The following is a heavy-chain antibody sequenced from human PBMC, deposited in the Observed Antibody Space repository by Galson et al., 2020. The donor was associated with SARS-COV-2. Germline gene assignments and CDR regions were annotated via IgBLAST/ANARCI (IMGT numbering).Heavy chain of an antibody. CDR2: IYSSGST. J-gene: IGHJ4*02. CDR1: AGSISSYY. Sequence: SATLSLTCTVSAGSISSYYWSWTRQPPGKGLEWIGYIYSSGSTNYNPSLKSRVTISVDTSKNQFSLKLSSVTAADTAVYYCARGDVDIGLRYYFDYWGQGTLVTVSS. D-gene: IGHD5-12*01. CDR3: ARGDVDIGLRYYFDY. V-gene: IGHV4-59*01.